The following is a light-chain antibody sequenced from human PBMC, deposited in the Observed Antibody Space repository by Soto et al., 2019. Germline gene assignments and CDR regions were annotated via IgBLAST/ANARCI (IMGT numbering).Light chain of an antibody. J-gene: IGLJ3*02. CDR2: EVS. V-gene: IGLV2-14*01. Sequence: QSALTQPASVSGSPXXXXTISCTXXXXXVGGYNYVSWYQQHPGKAPKLMIYEVSNRPSGVSNRFSGSKSGNTASLTISGLQAEDEADYYCSSYTSSSTRVFGGGTKLTVL. CDR3: SSYTSSSTRV. CDR1: XXXVGGYNY.